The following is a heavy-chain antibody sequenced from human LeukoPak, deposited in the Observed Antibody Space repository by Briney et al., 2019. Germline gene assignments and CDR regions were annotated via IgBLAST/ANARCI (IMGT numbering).Heavy chain of an antibody. D-gene: IGHD4-17*01. Sequence: SETLSLTCTVSGDSIRSFFGSWIRQSPGKGLEWIGFFYYAGSTNYNPSLKSRVAISVDTSKNQLSLNLSSVTAADTALYYCARLPSAGHGYFEDWGQGALVTVSS. CDR1: GDSIRSFF. CDR2: FYYAGST. V-gene: IGHV4-59*01. J-gene: IGHJ4*02. CDR3: ARLPSAGHGYFED.